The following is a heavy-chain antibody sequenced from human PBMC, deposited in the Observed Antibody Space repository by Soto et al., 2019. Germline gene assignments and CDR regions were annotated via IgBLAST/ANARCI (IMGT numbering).Heavy chain of an antibody. Sequence: QVQLVQSGAEVKKPGSSVKVSCKASGGTFSSYAISWVRQAPGQGLEWMGGIIPIFGTANYAQKFQGRVTITADESTSTAYMELSSLRSEDTAVYYCARANDFWSGYGITYYYYGMDVWGQGTTVTVSS. V-gene: IGHV1-69*12. J-gene: IGHJ6*02. D-gene: IGHD3-3*01. CDR2: IIPIFGTA. CDR1: GGTFSSYA. CDR3: ARANDFWSGYGITYYYYGMDV.